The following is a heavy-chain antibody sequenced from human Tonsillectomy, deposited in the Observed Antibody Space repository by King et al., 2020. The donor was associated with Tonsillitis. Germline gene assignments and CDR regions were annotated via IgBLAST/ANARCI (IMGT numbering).Heavy chain of an antibody. CDR2: ISGSAGTT. CDR1: GFTLSTNA. D-gene: IGHD1-26*01. Sequence: VQLVESGGGLVQPGGSRRLSCAASGFTLSTNAMSGVRQAPGKGLEGVSVISGSAGTTCYADSVRGRFTNSRDTSKTTLYLQMNSLSAEDTAVYYCAIPKESGSYVYFDYWGQGTLVTVSS. J-gene: IGHJ4*02. V-gene: IGHV3-23*04. CDR3: AIPKESGSYVYFDY.